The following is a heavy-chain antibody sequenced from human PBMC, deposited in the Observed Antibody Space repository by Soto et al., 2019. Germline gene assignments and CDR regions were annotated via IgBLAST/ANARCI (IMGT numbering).Heavy chain of an antibody. V-gene: IGHV1-18*01. CDR1: GYTFTSYG. CDR2: ISAYNGNT. J-gene: IGHJ6*02. Sequence: ASVKVSCKASGYTFTSYGISWVRQAPGQGLEWMGWISAYNGNTNYAQNIQGRVTMTRDTSTSTVYMELSSLISEDTAVYYCAREGSRIAVAGTGDYYYGMDVWG. CDR3: AREGSRIAVAGTGDYYYGMDV. D-gene: IGHD6-19*01.